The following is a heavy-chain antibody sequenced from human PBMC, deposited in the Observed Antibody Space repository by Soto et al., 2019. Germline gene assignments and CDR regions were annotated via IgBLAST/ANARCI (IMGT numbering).Heavy chain of an antibody. V-gene: IGHV1-58*01. Sequence: SVKVSCKASGFTFTSSAVQWVRQARGQRLEWIGWIVVGSGNTNYAQKFQERVTITRDMSTSTAYMELSSLRSEDTAVYYCAAVELRFLEWLPLDVWGQGTTVTVSS. J-gene: IGHJ6*02. CDR2: IVVGSGNT. CDR1: GFTFTSSA. D-gene: IGHD3-3*01. CDR3: AAVELRFLEWLPLDV.